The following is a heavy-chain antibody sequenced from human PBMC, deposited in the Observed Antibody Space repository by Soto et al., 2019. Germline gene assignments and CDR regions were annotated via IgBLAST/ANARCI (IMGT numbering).Heavy chain of an antibody. CDR1: GFTFSSFS. CDR3: SGELRNDGWVRSG. V-gene: IGHV3-48*01. D-gene: IGHD3-10*01. Sequence: DVQLVESGGGLVHPGGSLRLSCAASGFTFSSFSMNWVRQAPGKGQEWVSYISSGSSTRYYADSVKGRFTISRDNAKNSMFVQMNSFRGEGRAVCYCSGELRNDGWVRSGWGQGTMVTVSS. J-gene: IGHJ4*02. CDR2: ISSGSSTR.